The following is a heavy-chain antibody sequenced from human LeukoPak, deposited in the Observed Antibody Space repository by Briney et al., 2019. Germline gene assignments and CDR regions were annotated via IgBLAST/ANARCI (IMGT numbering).Heavy chain of an antibody. CDR3: ARGGGLDV. Sequence: GGSLRLSSAGSGFTFSSYSMNWAHQAPGKGLEWVASINHNGNVNYYVDSVKGRFTISRDNAKNSLYLQMSNLRAEDTAVYFCARGGGLDVWGQGATVTVSS. V-gene: IGHV3-7*03. D-gene: IGHD3-16*01. J-gene: IGHJ6*02. CDR2: INHNGNVN. CDR1: GFTFSSYS.